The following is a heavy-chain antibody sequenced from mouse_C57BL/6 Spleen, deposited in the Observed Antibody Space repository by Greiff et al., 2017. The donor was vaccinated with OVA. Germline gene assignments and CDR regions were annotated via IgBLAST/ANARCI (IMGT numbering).Heavy chain of an antibody. CDR3: ARWNYGNFDY. D-gene: IGHD2-1*01. Sequence: LVESGAELVMPGAPVKLSCKASGYTFTSYWMHWVKQRPGQGLEWIGEIDPSDSYTNYNQKFKGKSTLTVDKSSSTAYMHLSSLTSEDSAVYYCARWNYGNFDYWGQGTTLTVSS. J-gene: IGHJ2*01. CDR2: IDPSDSYT. V-gene: IGHV1-69*01. CDR1: GYTFTSYW.